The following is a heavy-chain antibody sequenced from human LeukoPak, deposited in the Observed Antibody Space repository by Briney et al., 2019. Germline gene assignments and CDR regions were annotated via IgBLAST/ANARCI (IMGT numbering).Heavy chain of an antibody. Sequence: ASVKVSCKASGFTFTSYDINWVRQAPGQGLEWMGWMNPNSGNTRYAQKVQGRITMTRDTSISTAYMELSSLRSEDTAVYYCARGVNYLQLYYYYYGMDVWGQGTTVTVSS. CDR3: ARGVNYLQLYYYYYGMDV. D-gene: IGHD4-11*01. CDR1: GFTFTSYD. V-gene: IGHV1-8*01. J-gene: IGHJ6*02. CDR2: MNPNSGNT.